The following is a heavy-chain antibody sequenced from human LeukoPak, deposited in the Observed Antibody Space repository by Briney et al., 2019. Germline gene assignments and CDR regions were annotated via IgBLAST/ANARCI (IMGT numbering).Heavy chain of an antibody. CDR1: GYSFTTYW. J-gene: IGHJ4*02. Sequence: GESLKISCKGSGYSFTTYWISWVRQMPGKGLEWMGRIDPSDSYTNYSPSFQGHVTISADKSISTAYLQWSSLTASDTAMYCCARHLSFSSSWEDYWGQGTLVTVSS. D-gene: IGHD6-13*01. CDR2: IDPSDSYT. V-gene: IGHV5-10-1*01. CDR3: ARHLSFSSSWEDY.